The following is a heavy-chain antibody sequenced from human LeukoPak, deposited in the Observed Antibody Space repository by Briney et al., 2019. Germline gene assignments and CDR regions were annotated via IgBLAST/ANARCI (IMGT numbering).Heavy chain of an antibody. CDR2: IYYSGST. D-gene: IGHD3-10*01. CDR3: AGLGSGSYYINY. Sequence: SETLSLTCTVSGGSISSYYWSWIRQPPGKGLEWIGYIYYSGSTNYNPSLKSRVTISVDTSKNQFSLKLSSVTAAGTAVYYCAGLGSGSYYINYWGQGTLVTVSS. V-gene: IGHV4-59*01. J-gene: IGHJ4*02. CDR1: GGSISSYY.